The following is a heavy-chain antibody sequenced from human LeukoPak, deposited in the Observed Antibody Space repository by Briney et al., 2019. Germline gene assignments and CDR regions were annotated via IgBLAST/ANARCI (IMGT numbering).Heavy chain of an antibody. J-gene: IGHJ4*02. V-gene: IGHV1-69*13. Sequence: VASVKVSCKASGYTFTSYAMNWVRQAPGQGLEWMGGIIPIFGTANYAQKFQGRVTITADESTSTAYMELSSLRSEDTAVYYCARDPYSGSAAWGQGTLVTVSS. CDR1: GYTFTSYA. CDR3: ARDPYSGSAA. D-gene: IGHD1-26*01. CDR2: IIPIFGTA.